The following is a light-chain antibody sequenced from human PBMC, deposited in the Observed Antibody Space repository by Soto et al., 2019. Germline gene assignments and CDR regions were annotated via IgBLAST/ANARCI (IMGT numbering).Light chain of an antibody. Sequence: ETVMTQSPATLSVSPGERATLSCRASQSVNSDLAWYQQKPGQAPRVLIYGASTRATGIPARFSGSGSGTEFTLTISSLQSEDFAVYYCHQYDNWPETFGQGTKVEIK. CDR3: HQYDNWPET. CDR2: GAS. J-gene: IGKJ1*01. CDR1: QSVNSD. V-gene: IGKV3-15*01.